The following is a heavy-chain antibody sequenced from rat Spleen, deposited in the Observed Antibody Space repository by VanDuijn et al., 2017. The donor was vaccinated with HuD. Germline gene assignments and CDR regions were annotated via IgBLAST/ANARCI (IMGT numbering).Heavy chain of an antibody. V-gene: IGHV5-25*01. D-gene: IGHD1-10*01. CDR3: AKDKGEYNNLFDY. J-gene: IGHJ2*01. Sequence: EVQLVESGGGLVQPGRSLKLSCAASGFTFSNYYMAWVRQAPTKGLEWVTSITNSGGTHYPDSVKGRFTISRDVAKSTLYLQMNNLRSEDTATYYCAKDKGEYNNLFDYWGQGVMVTVTS. CDR1: GFTFSNYY. CDR2: ITNSGGT.